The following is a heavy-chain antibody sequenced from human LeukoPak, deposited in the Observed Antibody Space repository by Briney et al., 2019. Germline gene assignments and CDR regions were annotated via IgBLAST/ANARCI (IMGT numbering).Heavy chain of an antibody. J-gene: IGHJ3*02. V-gene: IGHV3-11*01. CDR2: ISSSGSTI. D-gene: IGHD6-13*01. CDR3: ARDCIAAAGHDAFDI. Sequence: GGSLRLSCAASGFTFSDYYMSWIRQAPGKGLEWVSYISSSGSTIYYAGSVKGRFTISRDNAKNSLYLQMNSLRAEDTAVYYCARDCIAAAGHDAFDIWGQGTMVTVSS. CDR1: GFTFSDYY.